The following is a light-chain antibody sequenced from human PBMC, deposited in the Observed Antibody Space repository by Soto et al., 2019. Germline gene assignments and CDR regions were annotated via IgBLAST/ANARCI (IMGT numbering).Light chain of an antibody. V-gene: IGKV1-17*03. CDR1: QGISNY. CDR3: KEHDSDPRP. Sequence: DIQMTQSPSAMSASVGDRVTITCRASQGISNYLAWFQQKPGKVPKRLIYAASSLQSGXXSAFSGSASGTEFTLTISSLQPEDFASSYCKEHDSDPRPIGPGTMVDIK. CDR2: AAS. J-gene: IGKJ3*01.